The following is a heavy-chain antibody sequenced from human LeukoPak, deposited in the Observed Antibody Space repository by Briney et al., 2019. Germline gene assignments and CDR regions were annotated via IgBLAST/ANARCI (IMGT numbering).Heavy chain of an antibody. CDR3: AGDSSSWYKGQPPDY. CDR2: ISSSGSTI. Sequence: GGSLRLSCAASGLTFSNYAVSWVRQAPGKGLEWVSYISSSGSTIYYADSVKGRFTISRDNAKNSLYLQMNSLRAEDTAVYYCAGDSSSWYKGQPPDYWGQGTLVTVSS. J-gene: IGHJ4*02. CDR1: GLTFSNYA. D-gene: IGHD6-13*01. V-gene: IGHV3-11*01.